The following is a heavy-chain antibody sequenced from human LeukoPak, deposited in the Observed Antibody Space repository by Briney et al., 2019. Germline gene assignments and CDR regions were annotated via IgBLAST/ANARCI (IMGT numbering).Heavy chain of an antibody. D-gene: IGHD1-26*01. CDR3: ARESGNYQDSFEN. CDR2: IRYDGSNK. J-gene: IGHJ4*02. Sequence: GGSLRLSCAASGFTFSSYGMHWGRQAPGKGLEWVAFIRYDGSNKYYADSVKGRFTISRDNSKNTLYLQMNSLRPEDTAVYYCARESGNYQDSFENWGQGTLVTVSS. CDR1: GFTFSSYG. V-gene: IGHV3-30*02.